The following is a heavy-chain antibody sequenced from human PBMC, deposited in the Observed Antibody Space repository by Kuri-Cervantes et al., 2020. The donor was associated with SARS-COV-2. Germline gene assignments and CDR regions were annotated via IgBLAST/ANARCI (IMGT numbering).Heavy chain of an antibody. CDR2: ISSSSSYI. CDR3: ARDKDGIEEFDY. J-gene: IGHJ4*02. Sequence: GESLKISCAASGFTFSSYSMNWVRQAPGKGLEWVSSISSSSSYIYYADSVKGRFTISRDNAKNSLYLQMNSLRADDMALYYCARDKDGIEEFDYWGQGTLITVSS. D-gene: IGHD5-24*01. CDR1: GFTFSSYS. V-gene: IGHV3-21*01.